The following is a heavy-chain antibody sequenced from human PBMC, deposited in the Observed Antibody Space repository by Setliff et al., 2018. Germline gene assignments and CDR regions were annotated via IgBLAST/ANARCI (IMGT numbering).Heavy chain of an antibody. CDR3: ARKKTVYWYYGMDV. Sequence: SETLSLTCAVYGGSFSGYYWGWFRQPPGMRPEWIGTVYYSGSIYYNPSLKSRVTISVDTSKNQFSLKLSSVTAADTAVYYCARKKTVYWYYGMDVWGQGTTVTSP. CDR2: VYYSGSI. J-gene: IGHJ6*02. D-gene: IGHD2-15*01. V-gene: IGHV4-34*01. CDR1: GGSFSGYY.